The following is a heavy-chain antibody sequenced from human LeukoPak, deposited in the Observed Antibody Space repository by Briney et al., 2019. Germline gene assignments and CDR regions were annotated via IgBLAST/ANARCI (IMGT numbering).Heavy chain of an antibody. Sequence: SETLSLTCTVSGGSISSYYWSWIRQPPGKGLEWIGYIYYSGSTNYNPSLKSRVTISVDTSKNQFSLKLRSVTAADTAVYYCASFSKGLDYFDYWGQGTLVTVSS. J-gene: IGHJ4*02. V-gene: IGHV4-59*01. CDR1: GGSISSYY. CDR2: IYYSGST. CDR3: ASFSKGLDYFDY.